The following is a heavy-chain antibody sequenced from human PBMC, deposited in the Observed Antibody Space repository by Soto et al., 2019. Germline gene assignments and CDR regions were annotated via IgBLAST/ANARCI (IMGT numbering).Heavy chain of an antibody. CDR1: GYTFTSYY. Sequence: ASVKVSCKASGYTFTSYYMHWVRQAPGQGLEWMGIINPSGGSTSYAQKFQGRVTMTRDTSTSTVYMELSSLRSEDTAVYCCASSATSYYRDVGGKGTRVTVPS. J-gene: IGHJ6*03. D-gene: IGHD5-12*01. CDR3: ASSATSYYRDV. CDR2: INPSGGST. V-gene: IGHV1-46*03.